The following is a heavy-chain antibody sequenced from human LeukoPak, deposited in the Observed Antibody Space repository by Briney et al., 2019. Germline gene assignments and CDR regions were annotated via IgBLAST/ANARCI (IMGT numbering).Heavy chain of an antibody. CDR3: ARGFYDSRGYSNPFDC. CDR1: GGSISSSSYY. V-gene: IGHV4-39*07. J-gene: IGHJ4*02. Sequence: SETLSLTCTVSGGSISSSSYYWGWIRQPPGKGLEWIGRIYDSGSTYYNPSLKSRVTISVDTSKNQFSLKLSSVTSADAAVYYCARGFYDSRGYSNPFDCWGQGILVTVSS. CDR2: IYDSGST. D-gene: IGHD3-22*01.